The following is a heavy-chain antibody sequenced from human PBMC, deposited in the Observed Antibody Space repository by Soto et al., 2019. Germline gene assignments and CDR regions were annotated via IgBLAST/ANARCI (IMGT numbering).Heavy chain of an antibody. CDR1: GGSISSYY. Sequence: SETLSLTCPVSGGSISSYYWSWIRQPAGKGLEWIGRIYTSGSTNYNPSLKGRVTMSVDTSKNQFSLKLSSVTAADTAVYYCASSVYYDYVWGSYQTQSWGQGTLVTVSS. J-gene: IGHJ5*02. D-gene: IGHD3-16*02. CDR3: ASSVYYDYVWGSYQTQS. CDR2: IYTSGST. V-gene: IGHV4-4*07.